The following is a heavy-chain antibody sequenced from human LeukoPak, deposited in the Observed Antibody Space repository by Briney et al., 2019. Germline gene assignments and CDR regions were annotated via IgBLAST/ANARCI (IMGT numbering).Heavy chain of an antibody. D-gene: IGHD1-20*01. CDR3: ARVTFTDDAFDI. CDR1: GYTFTSYG. CDR2: ISAYNGNT. V-gene: IGHV1-18*01. Sequence: EASVKVSCKASGYTFTSYGISWVRQAPGQGLEWMGWISAYNGNTNYAQKLQGRVTMTTDTSTSTAYMELRSLISDDTAVYYCARVTFTDDAFDIWGQGTMVTVSS. J-gene: IGHJ3*02.